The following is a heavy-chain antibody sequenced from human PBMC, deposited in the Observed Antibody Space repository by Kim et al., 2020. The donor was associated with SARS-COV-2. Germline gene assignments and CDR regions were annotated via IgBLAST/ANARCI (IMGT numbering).Heavy chain of an antibody. J-gene: IGHJ6*02. CDR3: ARQGGDGYSYGMDV. CDR1: GFTFSDYY. Sequence: GGSLRLSCAASGFTFSDYYMSWIRQAPGKGLEWVSYISSSSSYTNYADSVKGRFTISRDNAKNSLYLQMNSLRAEDTAVYYCARQGGDGYSYGMDVWGQGTTVTVSS. CDR2: ISSSSSYT. V-gene: IGHV3-11*03. D-gene: IGHD5-12*01.